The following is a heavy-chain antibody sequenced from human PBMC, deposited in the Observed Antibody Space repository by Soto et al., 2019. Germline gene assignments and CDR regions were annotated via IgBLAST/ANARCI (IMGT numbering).Heavy chain of an antibody. D-gene: IGHD3-22*01. CDR1: GFTFSDYY. J-gene: IGHJ4*02. CDR3: ARDRDYYDSSGPHFDY. Sequence: GGSLRLSCAASGFTFSDYYMSWIRQAPGKGLEWVSYISSSGSTIYYADSVKGRFTISRDNAKNSLYLQMNSLRDEDTAVYYCARDRDYYDSSGPHFDYWGQGTLVTVSS. V-gene: IGHV3-11*04. CDR2: ISSSGSTI.